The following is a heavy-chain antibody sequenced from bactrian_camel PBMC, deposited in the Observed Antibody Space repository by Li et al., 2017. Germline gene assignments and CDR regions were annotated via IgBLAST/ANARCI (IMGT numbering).Heavy chain of an antibody. V-gene: IGHV3S6*01. CDR2: IYSDGTKS. CDR3: AKGSLTGWGRPANGY. Sequence: HVQLVESGGGLVQPGGSLRLSCAASGFTFSRYGMNWVRQVPGKGLEWVSGIYSDGTKSYYADSVKGRFTISRDNAKNTVYLQLNSLKTEDTATYYCAKGSLTGWGRPANGYWGQGTQVTVS. CDR1: GFTFSRYG. J-gene: IGHJ6*01. D-gene: IGHD5*01.